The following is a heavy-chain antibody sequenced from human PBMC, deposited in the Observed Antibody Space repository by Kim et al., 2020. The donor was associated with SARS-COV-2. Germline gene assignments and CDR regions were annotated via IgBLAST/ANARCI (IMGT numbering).Heavy chain of an antibody. J-gene: IGHJ3*02. CDR1: GGSISSYY. CDR2: IYYSGST. Sequence: SETLSLTCTVSGGSISSYYWSWIRQPPGKGLEWIGYIYYSGSTNYNPSLKSRVTISVDTSNNQFSLKLSSVTAADTAVYYCARDLRWGVITMVRGVIPSDAVDIWGQGTMVTVSS. V-gene: IGHV4-59*01. D-gene: IGHD3-10*01. CDR3: ARDLRWGVITMVRGVIPSDAVDI.